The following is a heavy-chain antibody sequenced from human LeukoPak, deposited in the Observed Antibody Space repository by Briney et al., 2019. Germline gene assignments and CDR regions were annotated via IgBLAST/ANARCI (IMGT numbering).Heavy chain of an antibody. Sequence: GGSLRLSCAASGFTFSSYGMHWVRQAPGKGLEWVGLIGSDGKKQYYADSVQGRFTISRDNSKNTLFLQMNTLRTDDTALYFCARQMTTTRLLDSWGQGTLVTVSS. D-gene: IGHD1-1*01. V-gene: IGHV3-30*02. CDR3: ARQMTTTRLLDS. CDR2: IGSDGKKQ. CDR1: GFTFSSYG. J-gene: IGHJ4*02.